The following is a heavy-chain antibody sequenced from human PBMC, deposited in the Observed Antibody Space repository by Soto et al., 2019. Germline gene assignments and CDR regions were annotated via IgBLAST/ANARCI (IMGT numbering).Heavy chain of an antibody. V-gene: IGHV4-38-2*02. Sequence: SETLSLTCTVSGYSINTGYYWAWVRQSPGKGLEWIGSVYRSGAAYYSPTLKSRVTISVDTSKKQFSLHLKSVTAADAAVYYCARDYPYALGAAGYFDFWGQGTPVTVSS. CDR2: VYRSGAA. D-gene: IGHD6-19*01. CDR1: GYSINTGYY. J-gene: IGHJ4*02. CDR3: ARDYPYALGAAGYFDF.